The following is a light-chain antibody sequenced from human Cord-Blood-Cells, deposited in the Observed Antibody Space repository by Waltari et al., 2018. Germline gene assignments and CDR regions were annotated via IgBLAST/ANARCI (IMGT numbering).Light chain of an antibody. J-gene: IGKJ1*01. CDR1: QSISSY. CDR3: QQSYSTPWT. Sequence: DMQMTQSPSSLYACVGDRVTITCRASQSISSYLNWYQQKPGKAPKLLIYAASSLQSGVPSRFSGSGSWTDFTLTISSLQPEDFVTYYCQQSYSTPWTFGQGTKVEIK. CDR2: AAS. V-gene: IGKV1-39*01.